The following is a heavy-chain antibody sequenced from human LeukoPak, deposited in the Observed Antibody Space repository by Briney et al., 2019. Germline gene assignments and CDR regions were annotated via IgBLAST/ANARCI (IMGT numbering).Heavy chain of an antibody. D-gene: IGHD6-6*01. CDR1: GFTFSSYS. J-gene: IGHJ6*03. V-gene: IGHV3-21*01. Sequence: GGSLRLSCAASGFTFSSYSMNWVRQAPGKELEWVSSISSSSSYIYYADSVKGRFTISRDNAKNSLYLQMNSLRAEDTAVYYCARESIAARPVYYYYYMDVWGKGTTVTVSS. CDR2: ISSSSSYI. CDR3: ARESIAARPVYYYYYMDV.